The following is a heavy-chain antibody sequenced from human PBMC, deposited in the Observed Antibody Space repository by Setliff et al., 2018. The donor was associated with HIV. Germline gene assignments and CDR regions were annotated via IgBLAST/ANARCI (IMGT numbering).Heavy chain of an antibody. CDR1: GGSFSEYY. J-gene: IGHJ5*02. D-gene: IGHD2-15*01. Sequence: PSETLSLTCAVYGGSFSEYYWSWIRQSPGKGLEWIGEINHSGSTHYNPPLKSRATISVDTSKNQFSLKLRSVTAADTAMYYCARRRCSAASCPDNSWNWLDPWGQGTLVTVSS. CDR2: INHSGST. CDR3: ARRRCSAASCPDNSWNWLDP. V-gene: IGHV4-34*01.